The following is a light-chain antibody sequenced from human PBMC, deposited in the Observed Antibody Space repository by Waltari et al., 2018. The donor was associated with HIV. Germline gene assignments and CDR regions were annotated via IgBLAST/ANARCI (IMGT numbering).Light chain of an antibody. V-gene: IGLV2-14*01. CDR1: SSDVGGYNY. Sequence: QSALTQPASVSGSPGQSITISCTGTSSDVGGYNYVSWYQQHPGKAPTLMIYEVSQRPAGVSNRFSGSKSGNTASLTISGLQAEDEADYYCSSYTGSSTLVFGGGTKLTVL. J-gene: IGLJ3*02. CDR2: EVS. CDR3: SSYTGSSTLV.